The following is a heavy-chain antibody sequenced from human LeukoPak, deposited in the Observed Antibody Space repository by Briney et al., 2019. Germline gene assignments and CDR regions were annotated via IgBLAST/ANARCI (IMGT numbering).Heavy chain of an antibody. D-gene: IGHD5/OR15-5a*01. J-gene: IGHJ4*02. CDR2: IWYDGSNK. CDR1: GFTFSHHG. V-gene: IGHV3-33*01. CDR3: ARDLSSRRLDY. Sequence: GGSLGLSCAASGFTFSHHGMHWVRQAPGKGLEWVAVIWYDGSNKYYGDSVKGRFTISRDNSKNTLYLQMNSLRVEDTAVYYCARDLSSRRLDYWGEGTLVTVSS.